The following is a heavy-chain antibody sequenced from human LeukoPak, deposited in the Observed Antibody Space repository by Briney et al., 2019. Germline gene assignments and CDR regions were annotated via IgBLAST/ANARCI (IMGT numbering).Heavy chain of an antibody. Sequence: PGGSLTLACPPSTFTFSTYAMSWVRPTQPNGLEWVSVVSGSGSSTYYADSVKGRFTISRDNSKNTVYLQMSSLRAEDTAVYYCARILAAAGTDYWGQGTLVTVSS. V-gene: IGHV3-23*01. D-gene: IGHD6-13*01. CDR2: VSGSGSST. J-gene: IGHJ4*02. CDR3: ARILAAAGTDY. CDR1: TFTFSTYA.